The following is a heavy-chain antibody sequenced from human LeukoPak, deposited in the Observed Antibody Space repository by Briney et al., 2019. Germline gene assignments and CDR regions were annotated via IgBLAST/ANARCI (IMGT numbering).Heavy chain of an antibody. CDR1: GFTFWDYY. Sequence: GVPLRLSCAASGFTFWDYYMSWPPQAPGKGREGVTYISSSCNTIYYADSVKGRFTISRDNAKNSLYLQMNSLRAEDTAVYYCARCDSEDSAQVGGRWELLFHFDYWGQGTLVTVSS. J-gene: IGHJ4*02. D-gene: IGHD1-26*01. V-gene: IGHV3-11*01. CDR2: ISSSCNTI. CDR3: ARCDSEDSAQVGGRWELLFHFDY.